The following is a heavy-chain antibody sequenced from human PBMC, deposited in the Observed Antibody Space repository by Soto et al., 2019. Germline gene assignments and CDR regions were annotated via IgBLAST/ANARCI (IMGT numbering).Heavy chain of an antibody. CDR2: ISNSGSA. V-gene: IGHV4-30-4*01. J-gene: IGHJ4*02. CDR1: GGSISSADSY. Sequence: QVQLQESGPGLVKPSQTLSLICSVSGGSISSADSYWSWVRQTPGKGLEWIGYISNSGSAYYNPSLKSRVIISLETSTNQFSLKVTSVTVAATAVYYCARVNYYGSGTADYWGQGTLVTVSS. D-gene: IGHD3-10*01. CDR3: ARVNYYGSGTADY.